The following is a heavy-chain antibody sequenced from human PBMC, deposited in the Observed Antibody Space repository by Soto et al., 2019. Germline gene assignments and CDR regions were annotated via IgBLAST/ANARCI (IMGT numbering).Heavy chain of an antibody. V-gene: IGHV3-23*01. CDR3: ARDQLRPGILYSLGVLLPEYGL. CDR1: GFAFSTFA. J-gene: IGHJ4*02. Sequence: SGGSLRLSCAASGFAFSTFAMTWVRQAPGKGLEWVAAISVSGNNAYYADSVKGRFTISRDNSQSSVFLQMSSLRADDTAVYYCARDQLRPGILYSLGVLLPEYGLWGQGTLVTVSS. D-gene: IGHD3-22*01. CDR2: ISVSGNNA.